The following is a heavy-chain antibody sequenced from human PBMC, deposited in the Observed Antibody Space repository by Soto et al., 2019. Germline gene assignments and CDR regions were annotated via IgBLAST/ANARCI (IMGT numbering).Heavy chain of an antibody. J-gene: IGHJ4*02. CDR2: ISPDDGNT. V-gene: IGHV1-18*01. Sequence: ASVKVSCKTSGYTFNSYTIAWVRQAPGQGPEWLGWISPDDGNTEYEQKFQGRVTMTADTLTNNAYLELRSLKSDDTAIYYCARVEAPFGESLHWGQGTPVTVSS. CDR3: ARVEAPFGESLH. D-gene: IGHD3-10*01. CDR1: GYTFNSYT.